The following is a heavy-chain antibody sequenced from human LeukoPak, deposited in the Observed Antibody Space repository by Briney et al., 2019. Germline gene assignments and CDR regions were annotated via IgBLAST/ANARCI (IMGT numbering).Heavy chain of an antibody. CDR3: ARASLARGTPFYFGMDV. V-gene: IGHV1-69*13. J-gene: IGHJ6*02. D-gene: IGHD2-15*01. CDR2: LIPIFGTA. CDR1: GGTFSSYS. Sequence: GASVKVSCEASGGTFSSYSISWVRQAPGQGLEWMGGLIPIFGTANYAQNFQGRVTITADESSSTAFMELSSLRSEDTAVYYCARASLARGTPFYFGMDVWGQGTTVIVSS.